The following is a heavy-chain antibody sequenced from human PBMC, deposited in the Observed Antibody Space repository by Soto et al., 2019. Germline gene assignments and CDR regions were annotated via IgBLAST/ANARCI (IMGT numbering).Heavy chain of an antibody. CDR3: AREDNWNYAWFDP. CDR1: GGTFSSYA. J-gene: IGHJ5*02. V-gene: IGHV1-18*01. CDR2: ISAYNGNT. D-gene: IGHD1-7*01. Sequence: ASVKVSCKASGGTFSSYAISWVRQAPGQGLEWMGWISAYNGNTNYAQKLQGRVTMTTDTSTSTAYMELRSLRSDDTAVYYCAREDNWNYAWFDPWGQGTLVTVSS.